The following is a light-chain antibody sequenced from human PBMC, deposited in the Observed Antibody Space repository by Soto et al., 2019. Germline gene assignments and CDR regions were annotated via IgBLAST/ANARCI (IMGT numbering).Light chain of an antibody. J-gene: IGKJ1*01. Sequence: EIVITQSPATLSVSPGERATLSCRASHSITNNLAWYQQKPGQAPRLLIYGASARATGIPARFSGSGSGREFILTINSLQSEDFAVYYCQQYQNLWTFGQGTKVDI. V-gene: IGKV3D-15*01. CDR1: HSITNN. CDR2: GAS. CDR3: QQYQNLWT.